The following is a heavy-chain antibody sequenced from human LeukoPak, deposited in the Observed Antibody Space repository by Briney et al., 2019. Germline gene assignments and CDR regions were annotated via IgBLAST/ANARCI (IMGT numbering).Heavy chain of an antibody. V-gene: IGHV4-59*01. D-gene: IGHD3-3*01. CDR2: IYYSGST. J-gene: IGHJ6*02. CDR3: ARGLGGNYDFWSGYLSYGMDV. Sequence: SETLSLTCTVSGGSISSYYWSWIRQPPGKGLEWIGYIYYSGSTNYNPSLKSRVTISVDTPKNQFSLKLSSVTAADTAVYYCARGLGGNYDFWSGYLSYGMDVWGQGTTVTVSS. CDR1: GGSISSYY.